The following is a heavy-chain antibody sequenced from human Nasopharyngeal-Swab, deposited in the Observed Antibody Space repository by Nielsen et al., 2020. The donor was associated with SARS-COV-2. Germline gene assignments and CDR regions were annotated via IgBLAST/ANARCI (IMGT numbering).Heavy chain of an antibody. CDR2: ISWDGGNT. D-gene: IGHD6-19*01. CDR3: AKDKSQWLAHYYFDY. CDR1: GFTFDDYT. Sequence: GESLKISCAASGFTFDDYTMHWVRQAPGKGPEWVSLISWDGGNTYYADSVKGRFTISRDNSKNSLYLQMNSLRTEDTALYYCAKDKSQWLAHYYFDYWGQGTLVTVSS. V-gene: IGHV3-43*01. J-gene: IGHJ4*02.